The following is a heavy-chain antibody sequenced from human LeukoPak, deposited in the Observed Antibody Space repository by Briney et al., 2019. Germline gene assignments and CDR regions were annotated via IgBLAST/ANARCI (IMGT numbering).Heavy chain of an antibody. V-gene: IGHV3-30-3*01. D-gene: IGHD3-10*01. CDR3: ARDPITMVRGVTKDY. CDR2: ISYDGSDK. CDR1: GFTFSSYA. Sequence: PGGSLRLSCAASGFTFSSYAMNWVRQAPGKGLEWVAVISYDGSDKYYADSVKGRFTISRDNAKNSLYLQMNSLRDEDTAVYYCARDPITMVRGVTKDYWGQGTLVTASS. J-gene: IGHJ4*02.